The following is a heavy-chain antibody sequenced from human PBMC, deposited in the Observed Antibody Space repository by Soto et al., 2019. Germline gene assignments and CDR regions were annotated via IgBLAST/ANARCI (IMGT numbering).Heavy chain of an antibody. J-gene: IGHJ4*02. CDR1: GYTFTSYY. D-gene: IGHD3-10*01. CDR3: ARDFRMVRGVIITREGLGY. V-gene: IGHV1-46*01. Sequence: QVQLVQSGAEVKKPGASVKVSCKASGYTFTSYYMHWVRQAPGQGLEWMGIINPSGGSTSYAQQSXGRVTMTRDTXXSXVFXELSSLRSEDTAVYYCARDFRMVRGVIITREGLGYWGQGTLVTVSS. CDR2: INPSGGST.